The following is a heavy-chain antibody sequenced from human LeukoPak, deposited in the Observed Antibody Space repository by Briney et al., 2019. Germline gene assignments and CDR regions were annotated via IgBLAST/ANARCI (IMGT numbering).Heavy chain of an antibody. CDR2: IDPGDSDT. CDR3: ARHASGSGSNNWFDP. CDR1: GYTFTSYW. Sequence: GESLKISCKGSGYTFTSYWIGWVRQMPGKGLEWMGIIDPGDSDTRYSPSFQGQVTISADKSISTAYVQWSSLKASDTAMYYCARHASGSGSNNWFDPWGQGTLVTVSS. V-gene: IGHV5-51*01. J-gene: IGHJ5*02. D-gene: IGHD3-22*01.